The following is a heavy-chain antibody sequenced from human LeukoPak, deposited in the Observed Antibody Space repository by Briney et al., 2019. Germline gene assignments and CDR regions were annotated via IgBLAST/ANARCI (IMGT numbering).Heavy chain of an antibody. D-gene: IGHD1-26*01. J-gene: IGHJ4*02. CDR2: ISSSSGYI. CDR3: ARDRLVGATTPLY. Sequence: PGGSLRLSCAASGFTFSSYSMNWVRQAPGKGLEWVSSISSSSGYIYYADSVKGRFTISRDNAKNSLYLQMSSLRAEDTAVYYCARDRLVGATTPLYWGQGTLVTVSS. CDR1: GFTFSSYS. V-gene: IGHV3-21*01.